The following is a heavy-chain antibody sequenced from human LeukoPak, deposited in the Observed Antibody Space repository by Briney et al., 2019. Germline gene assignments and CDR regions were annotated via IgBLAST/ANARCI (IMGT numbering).Heavy chain of an antibody. D-gene: IGHD3-22*01. J-gene: IGHJ4*02. V-gene: IGHV1-2*06. Sequence: ASVKVSCKTSGYTFTGYCIHWVRQAPGQGLEWMGRINPNSVITSYAQKFQGRVTMTRDTSVSTAYMELSRLRPDDTAEYYCVRSRLGGSDSGGCLYYYDYWGQGTLVTVSS. CDR3: VRSRLGGSDSGGCLYYYDY. CDR1: GYTFTGYC. CDR2: INPNSVIT.